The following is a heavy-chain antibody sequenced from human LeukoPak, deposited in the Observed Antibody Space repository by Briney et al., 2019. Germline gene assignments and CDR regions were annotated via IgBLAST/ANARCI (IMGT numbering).Heavy chain of an antibody. V-gene: IGHV1-18*01. Sequence: ASVKVSCKASGYTFTSYGISWVRQAPGQGLEWMGWISAYNGNTNYAQKLQGRVTMTTDTSTSTAYMELRSLRSDDTAVYYCARLDIVVVVAATDYYYYMDVWGKGTTLTVSS. J-gene: IGHJ6*03. D-gene: IGHD2-15*01. CDR2: ISAYNGNT. CDR3: ARLDIVVVVAATDYYYYMDV. CDR1: GYTFTSYG.